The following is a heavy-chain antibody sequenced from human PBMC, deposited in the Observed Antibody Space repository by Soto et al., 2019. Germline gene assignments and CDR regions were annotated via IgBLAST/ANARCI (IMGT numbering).Heavy chain of an antibody. Sequence: VVSKRISRKGSGYSFTSYWIGWVRQMPGKGLEWMGIIYPGDSDTRYSPSFQGQVTISADKSISTAYLQWSSLKASDTAMYYYAKLKTVIRETNYVMAVWGKGTTVPVSS. CDR1: GYSFTSYW. J-gene: IGHJ6*04. CDR3: AKLKTVIRETNYVMAV. V-gene: IGHV5-51*01. D-gene: IGHD4-17*01. CDR2: IYPGDSDT.